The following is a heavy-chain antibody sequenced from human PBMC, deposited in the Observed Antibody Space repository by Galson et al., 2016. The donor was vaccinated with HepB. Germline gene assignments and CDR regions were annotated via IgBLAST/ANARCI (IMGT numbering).Heavy chain of an antibody. D-gene: IGHD3-22*01. V-gene: IGHV3-23*01. CDR2: ISGSGGST. Sequence: SLRLSCAASGFTFSSYAMSWVRQAPGKGLEWVSAISGSGGSTYYAYSVKGRFTISRDNSKNTLYLQRNSLRAEDTAVYYCAKVIPSDYYDSSGPSGNNWFDPWGQGTLVTVSS. CDR1: GFTFSSYA. CDR3: AKVIPSDYYDSSGPSGNNWFDP. J-gene: IGHJ5*02.